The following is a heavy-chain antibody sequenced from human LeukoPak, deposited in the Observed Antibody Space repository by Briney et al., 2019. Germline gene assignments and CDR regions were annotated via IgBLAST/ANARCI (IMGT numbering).Heavy chain of an antibody. CDR1: GGSISSGSYY. CDR2: IYTSGST. CDR3: ARGPPPDLDY. Sequence: ASETLSLTCTVSGGSISSGSYYWSWIRQPAGKGLEWIGRIYTSGSTNYNPSLKSRVTLSVDTSKNEFSLKLSSVTAADTAVYYCARGPPPDLDYWGRGTLVTVSS. V-gene: IGHV4-61*02. J-gene: IGHJ4*02.